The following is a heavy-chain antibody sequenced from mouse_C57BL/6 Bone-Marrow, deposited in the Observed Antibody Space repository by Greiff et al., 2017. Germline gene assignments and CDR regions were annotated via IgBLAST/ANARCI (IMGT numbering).Heavy chain of an antibody. V-gene: IGHV1-80*01. CDR2: IYPGDGDT. CDR3: ARSRYMWYFDV. J-gene: IGHJ1*03. Sequence: VQLQQSGAELVKPGASVKISCKASGYAFSSYWMNWVKQRPGKGLEWIGQIYPGDGDTNYNGKFKGKATLTADKSSSTAYMQLSSLTAEDSAVYFCARSRYMWYFDVWGTGTTVTVSS. CDR1: GYAFSSYW. D-gene: IGHD1-3*01.